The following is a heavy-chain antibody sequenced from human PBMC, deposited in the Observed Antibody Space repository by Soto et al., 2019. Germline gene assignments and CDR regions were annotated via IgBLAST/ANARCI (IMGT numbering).Heavy chain of an antibody. CDR3: ARPHGDYSSPWYFHV. CDR1: GGNFNTYT. J-gene: IGHJ2*01. D-gene: IGHD2-21*01. CDR2: IIPVINTA. Sequence: QEQLVQSGPEVKKPGSSVRVSCEASGGNFNTYTISWVRQAPGQGLEWLGGIIPVINTAYYAESFQDRVTITADASTSTVYLELNNLRSDDTAVYYCARPHGDYSSPWYFHVWGRGTPVTVSS. V-gene: IGHV1-69*01.